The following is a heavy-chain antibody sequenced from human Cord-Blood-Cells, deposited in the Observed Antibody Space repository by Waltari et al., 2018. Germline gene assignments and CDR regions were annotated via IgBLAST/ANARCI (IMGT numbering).Heavy chain of an antibody. J-gene: IGHJ6*02. CDR2: ISYDGSNK. V-gene: IGHV3-30*18. CDR3: AKNVPPYSSSYYYYGMDV. CDR1: GFTFSSYG. D-gene: IGHD6-6*01. Sequence: QVQLVESGGGVVQPGRSLRLSCAASGFTFSSYGMHWVRQAPGRGLEWVAVISYDGSNKYYADSVKGRFTISRDNSKNTLHLQMNSLRAEDTAVYYCAKNVPPYSSSYYYYGMDVWGQGTTVTVSS.